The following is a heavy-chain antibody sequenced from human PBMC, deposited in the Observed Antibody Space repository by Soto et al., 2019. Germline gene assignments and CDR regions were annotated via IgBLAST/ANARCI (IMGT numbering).Heavy chain of an antibody. CDR2: IFHTGAT. V-gene: IGHV4-39*01. CDR1: GGSISSSSFY. J-gene: IGHJ4*02. D-gene: IGHD1-26*01. CDR3: ARRRIVPTTNFDY. Sequence: SETLSLTGTVSGGSISSSSFYWGWIRQPPGKGLEWIGHIFHTGATYYNPTLKSRLRMSVDTSKNQFSLNLSSVTATDTAVYYCARRRIVPTTNFDYWGQGTLVTVSS.